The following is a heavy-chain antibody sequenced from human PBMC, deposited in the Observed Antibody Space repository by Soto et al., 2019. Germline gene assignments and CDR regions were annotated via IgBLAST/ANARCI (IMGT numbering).Heavy chain of an antibody. CDR1: GFTFNSYS. Sequence: PGGSLRLSCAASGFTFNSYSMNWVRQASGKWLEWVSCISSSSSYIYYADSVKGRFTVSRDNAKNSLYLQMNSLRVEDTAVYYCARSTAVTAGVGDIGVVWGQGXTVTVYS. CDR2: ISSSSSYI. V-gene: IGHV3-21*01. CDR3: ARSTAVTAGVGDIGVV. D-gene: IGHD4-17*01. J-gene: IGHJ6*02.